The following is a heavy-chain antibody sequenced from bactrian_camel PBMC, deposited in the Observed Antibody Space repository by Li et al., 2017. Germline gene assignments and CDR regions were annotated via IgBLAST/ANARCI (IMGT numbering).Heavy chain of an antibody. CDR1: AIYNTYC. CDR2: IDITGDIP. CDR3: AAESPAKWGPGGPTLIPSLFLY. D-gene: IGHD1*01. J-gene: IGHJ4*01. Sequence: HVQLVESGGGSVQAGESLTLSCAGAAIYNTYCVAWFRAAPGKEREGVAGIDITGDIPYYDPDVKGRFTISLDKVDNTLNLQLNSLKSDDTAMYYCAAESPAKWGPGGPTLIPSLFLYWGRGTQVTVS. V-gene: IGHV3S63*01.